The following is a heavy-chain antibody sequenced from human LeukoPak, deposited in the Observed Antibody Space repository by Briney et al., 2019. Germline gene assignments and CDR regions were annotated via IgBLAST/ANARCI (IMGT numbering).Heavy chain of an antibody. CDR3: ARDLGTRYCGGDCYDY. CDR1: GYTFTGYY. D-gene: IGHD2-21*01. CDR2: MNPNSGNT. Sequence: ASVKVSCKASGYTFTGYYMHWVRHATGQGIEWMGWMNPNSGNTGYAQKFQGRVTITRNTSISTAYMELSSLRSEDTAVYYCARDLGTRYCGGDCYDYWGQGTLVTVSS. V-gene: IGHV1-8*03. J-gene: IGHJ4*02.